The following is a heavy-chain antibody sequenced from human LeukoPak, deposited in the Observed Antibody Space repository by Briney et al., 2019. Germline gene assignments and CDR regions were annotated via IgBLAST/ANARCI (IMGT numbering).Heavy chain of an antibody. D-gene: IGHD3-22*01. CDR1: GFTVSSNY. J-gene: IGHJ4*02. CDR2: IYSGGST. Sequence: GGSLRLSCAASGFTVSSNYMSWVRQAPGKGLEWVSVIYSGGSTYYADSVKGRFTISKDNSKNTLYLQMNSLRAEDTAVYYCAKGTYYYDSSGYYESYNDYWGQGTLVTVSS. CDR3: AKGTYYYDSSGYYESYNDY. V-gene: IGHV3-66*02.